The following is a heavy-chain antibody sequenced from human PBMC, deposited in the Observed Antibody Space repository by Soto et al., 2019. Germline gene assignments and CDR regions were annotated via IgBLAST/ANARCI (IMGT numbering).Heavy chain of an antibody. Sequence: PGGSLRLSCAASGFTFSSYAMHWVRQAPGKGLEWVAVISYDGSNKYYADSVKGRFTISRDNSKNTLYLQMNSLRAEDTAVYYCARDRVYGDGWYYYGMDVWGQGTTVTVSS. V-gene: IGHV3-30-3*01. D-gene: IGHD4-17*01. J-gene: IGHJ6*02. CDR1: GFTFSSYA. CDR2: ISYDGSNK. CDR3: ARDRVYGDGWYYYGMDV.